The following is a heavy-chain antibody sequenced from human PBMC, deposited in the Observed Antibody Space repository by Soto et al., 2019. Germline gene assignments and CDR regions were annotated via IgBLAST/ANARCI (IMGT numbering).Heavy chain of an antibody. J-gene: IGHJ4*02. V-gene: IGHV1-58*02. CDR1: GFTFTSSA. CDR3: AAVLATVDPYYFDY. Sequence: GASVKVSCKASGFTFTSSAMQWVRQARGQRLEWIGWIVVGSGNTNYAQKFQERVTITRDMSTSTAYMELSSLRSEDMAVYYCAAVLATVDPYYFDYWGQGTLVTVSS. CDR2: IVVGSGNT. D-gene: IGHD4-17*01.